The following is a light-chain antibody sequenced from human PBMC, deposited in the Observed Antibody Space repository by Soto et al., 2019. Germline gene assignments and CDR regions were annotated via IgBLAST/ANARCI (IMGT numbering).Light chain of an antibody. CDR1: QSVLYSSNNKNY. CDR2: WAS. V-gene: IGKV4-1*01. Sequence: DIVMTQSPDSLAVSLGERATINCKSSQSVLYSSNNKNYLAWYQQKPGQPPKLLIYWASTRESGVPDRFSGSGSGTDFTLTISSLQAEDGAVYFCQQCYSTPWTFGQGTKVEV. CDR3: QQCYSTPWT. J-gene: IGKJ1*01.